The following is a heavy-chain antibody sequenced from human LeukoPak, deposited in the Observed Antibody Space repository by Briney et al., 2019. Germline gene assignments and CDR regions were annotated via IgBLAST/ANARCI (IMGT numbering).Heavy chain of an antibody. J-gene: IGHJ5*02. CDR3: ATLNNAYDKAWFDP. V-gene: IGHV3-30*03. CDR1: RFTFSSYG. D-gene: IGHD5-12*01. CDR2: ISNEGSNK. Sequence: GGSLRLACAASRFTFSSYGMHWVRQAPGKGLEWVAFISNEGSNKYYADSVKGRFTISRDNSENMLFLQMNSLRAEDTAVYYCATLNNAYDKAWFDPWGQGTLVIVSS.